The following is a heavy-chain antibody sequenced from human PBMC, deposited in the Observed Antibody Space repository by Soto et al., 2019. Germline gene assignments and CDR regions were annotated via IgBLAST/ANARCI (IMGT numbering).Heavy chain of an antibody. CDR3: ARRPGGILRLHPPPFDY. V-gene: IGHV5-51*01. CDR1: GYSFTSCW. J-gene: IGHJ4*02. D-gene: IGHD4-4*01. Sequence: PGESLKISCKGSGYSFTSCWIGWVRQMPGKGLEWMGIIYPGDSDTRYSPSFQGQVTISADKSISTAYLQWSSLKASDTAMYYCARRPGGILRLHPPPFDYWGQGTLVTVSS. CDR2: IYPGDSDT.